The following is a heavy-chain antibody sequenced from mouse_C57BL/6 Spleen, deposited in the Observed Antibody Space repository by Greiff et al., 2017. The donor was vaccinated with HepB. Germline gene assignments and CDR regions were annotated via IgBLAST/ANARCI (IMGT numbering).Heavy chain of an antibody. D-gene: IGHD2-2*01. J-gene: IGHJ2*01. V-gene: IGHV1-61*01. CDR2: IYPSDSET. CDR3: ARVYYGYGEFDY. Sequence: VQLQQSGAELVRPGSSVKLSCKASGYTFTSYWMEWVKQRPGQGLEWIGNIYPSDSETHYNQKFKDKATLTVDKSSSTAYMQLSSLTSEDSAVYYWARVYYGYGEFDYWGQGTTLTVSS. CDR1: GYTFTSYW.